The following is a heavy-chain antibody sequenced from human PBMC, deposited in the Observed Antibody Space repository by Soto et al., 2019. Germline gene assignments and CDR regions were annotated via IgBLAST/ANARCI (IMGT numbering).Heavy chain of an antibody. CDR2: ISGSGGST. CDR1: GFTFSSYA. V-gene: IGHV3-23*01. CDR3: AKGPRGVSTMTMLHDY. D-gene: IGHD5-12*01. J-gene: IGHJ4*02. Sequence: GGSLRLSCAASGFTFSSYAMSWVRQAPGKGLEWVSAISGSGGSTYYADSVKGRFTISRDNSKNTLYLQMNSLRAEDTAVYYCAKGPRGVSTMTMLHDYWAQGTLVTVSS.